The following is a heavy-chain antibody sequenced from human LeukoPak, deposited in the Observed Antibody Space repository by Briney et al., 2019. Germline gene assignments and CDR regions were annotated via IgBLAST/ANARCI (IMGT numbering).Heavy chain of an antibody. CDR1: GGSINNYY. V-gene: IGHV4-59*12. J-gene: IGHJ6*03. CDR2: IYYSGST. CDR3: VRGPIVVVPAATDYYYYYMDV. Sequence: SETLSLTCTVSGGSINNYYWSWIRQPPGKGLEWIGYIYYSGSTNYNPSLKSRVTISVDTSKNQFSLKLSSVTAADTAVYYCVRGPIVVVPAATDYYYYYMDVWGKGTTVTVSS. D-gene: IGHD2-2*01.